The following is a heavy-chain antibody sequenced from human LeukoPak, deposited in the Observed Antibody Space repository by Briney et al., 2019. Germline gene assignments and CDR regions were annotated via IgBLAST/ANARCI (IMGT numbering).Heavy chain of an antibody. CDR1: GGSISSRSCY. CDR3: AREYPLFHYFDY. J-gene: IGHJ4*02. CDR2: IYSGGST. D-gene: IGHD2-2*01. Sequence: ETLSLTCSVSGGSISSRSCYWGWIRQPPGKGLEWVSVIYSGGSTYYADSVKGRFTISRDNSKNTLYLQMNSLRAEDTAVYYCAREYPLFHYFDYWGQGTLVTVSS. V-gene: IGHV3-53*01.